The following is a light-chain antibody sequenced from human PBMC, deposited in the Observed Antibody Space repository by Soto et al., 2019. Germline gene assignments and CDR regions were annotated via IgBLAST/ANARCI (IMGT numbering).Light chain of an antibody. CDR2: SNN. CDR3: ATWDDTVHGPI. V-gene: IGLV1-44*01. CDR1: DSDIGTNA. Sequence: QSALTQPASVSGAPGLRVTISCSGSDSDIGTNAVNWYQHLPGVAPKLLIYSNNQRPSGVPGRFSASTSGTSASLAISGLQSEDEGDYYCATWDDTVHGPIFGGGTKLTVL. J-gene: IGLJ2*01.